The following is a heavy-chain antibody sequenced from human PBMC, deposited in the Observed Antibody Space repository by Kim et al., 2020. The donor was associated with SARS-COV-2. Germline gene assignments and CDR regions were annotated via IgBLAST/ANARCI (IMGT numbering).Heavy chain of an antibody. CDR3: AKGVCGSTTCYTTNY. J-gene: IGHJ4*02. Sequence: SVKGRFTISRDNSKNTLYLQMNSLRAEDTAIYYCAKGVCGSTTCYTTNYWGRGTLVTVSS. D-gene: IGHD2-2*02. V-gene: IGHV3-23*01.